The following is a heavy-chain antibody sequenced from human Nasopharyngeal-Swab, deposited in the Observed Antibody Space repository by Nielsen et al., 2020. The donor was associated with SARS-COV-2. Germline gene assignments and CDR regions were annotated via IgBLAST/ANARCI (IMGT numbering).Heavy chain of an antibody. J-gene: IGHJ3*02. Sequence: GGSLRLSCAASGFTLSNYWIHWVRQTPGKGLLWLSRINTDASRTSYADSVKGRFTISRDNAKNTVYLQMNSLRGEDTAVYYCTRVDVHDAFDMWGQGTMVTVSS. CDR2: INTDASRT. V-gene: IGHV3-74*01. D-gene: IGHD3-16*01. CDR3: TRVDVHDAFDM. CDR1: GFTLSNYW.